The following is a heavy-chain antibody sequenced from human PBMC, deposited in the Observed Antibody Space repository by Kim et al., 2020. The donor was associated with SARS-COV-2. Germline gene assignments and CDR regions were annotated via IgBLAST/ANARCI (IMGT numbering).Heavy chain of an antibody. CDR3: ARLKYYYGSGSYSEDYYYCYGMDV. D-gene: IGHD3-10*01. CDR1: GDSVSSNSAA. CDR2: TYYRSKWYN. J-gene: IGHJ6*02. V-gene: IGHV6-1*01. Sequence: SQTLSLTCAISGDSVSSNSAAWNWIRQSPSRGLEWLGRTYYRSKWYNDYAVSVKSRITINPDTSKNQFSLQLNSVTPEDTAVYYCARLKYYYGSGSYSEDYYYCYGMDVWGQGTTVTVSS.